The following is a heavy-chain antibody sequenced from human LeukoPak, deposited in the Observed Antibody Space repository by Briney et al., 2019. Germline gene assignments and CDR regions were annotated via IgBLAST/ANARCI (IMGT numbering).Heavy chain of an antibody. CDR3: ARDARQGYSSGWDYYFDY. Sequence: GRSLRLSCAASGFTFSSHGMHWVRQAPGKGLEWVAVISYDGSSVYYPDSMKGRFTISRDNSKNTLYLQMNSLRAEDTAVYYCARDARQGYSSGWDYYFDYWGQGTLVTVSS. D-gene: IGHD6-19*01. J-gene: IGHJ4*02. CDR2: ISYDGSSV. CDR1: GFTFSSHG. V-gene: IGHV3-30-3*01.